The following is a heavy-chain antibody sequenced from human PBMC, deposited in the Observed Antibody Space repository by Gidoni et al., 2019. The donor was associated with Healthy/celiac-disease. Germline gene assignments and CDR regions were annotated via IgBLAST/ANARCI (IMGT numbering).Heavy chain of an antibody. J-gene: IGHJ3*02. CDR3: ASSYDSSGYYLMRTFDI. D-gene: IGHD3-22*01. Sequence: QVQLVQSGAEVKKPGASVTVSCKASGYTFTSYGISWVGQVPGQGLEWMGWISAYNGNTNYAQKLQGRVTMTTDTSTSTAYMELRSLRSDDTAVYYCASSYDSSGYYLMRTFDIWGQGTMVTVSS. CDR2: ISAYNGNT. CDR1: GYTFTSYG. V-gene: IGHV1-18*01.